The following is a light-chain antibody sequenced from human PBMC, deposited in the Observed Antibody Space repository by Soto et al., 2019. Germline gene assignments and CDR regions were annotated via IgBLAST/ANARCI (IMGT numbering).Light chain of an antibody. CDR1: SSNIGAGYD. J-gene: IGLJ3*02. Sequence: QSVLTQPPSVSRAPGQRVTISCTGSSSNIGAGYDVHWYQQLPGTAPKLLIYGNSNRPSGVPDRFSGSKSGTSASLAITGLQAEDEADYYCQSYDSTLSGSGFGGGTKLTVL. CDR2: GNS. V-gene: IGLV1-40*01. CDR3: QSYDSTLSGSG.